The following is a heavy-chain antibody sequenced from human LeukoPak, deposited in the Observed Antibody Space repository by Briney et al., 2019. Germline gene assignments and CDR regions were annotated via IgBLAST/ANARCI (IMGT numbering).Heavy chain of an antibody. J-gene: IGHJ4*02. CDR3: ARFSTVAVVITTYADY. V-gene: IGHV4-39*01. Sequence: PSETLSLTCTVSGGSINSRSYYWGWIRQPPGKGLEWIGSIYYSGSTYHNPSLKSRVTISVDTSKNQLSLKLSSVTAADTAVYYCARFSTVAVVITTYADYWGQGTLVTVSS. CDR2: IYYSGST. CDR1: GGSINSRSYY. D-gene: IGHD3-22*01.